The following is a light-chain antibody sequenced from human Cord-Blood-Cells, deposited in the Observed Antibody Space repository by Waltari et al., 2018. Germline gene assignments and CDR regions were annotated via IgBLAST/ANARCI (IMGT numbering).Light chain of an antibody. J-gene: IGKJ2*01. CDR2: AAS. Sequence: DIPMTQSPSSLSASVGDILTITCRASQSISSYLNWYQQKPGKAPKLQIYAASSLQSGVPSRFSGSGSGTDFTLTISSLQPEDFATYYCQQSYSTPYTFGQGTKLEIK. V-gene: IGKV1-39*01. CDR3: QQSYSTPYT. CDR1: QSISSY.